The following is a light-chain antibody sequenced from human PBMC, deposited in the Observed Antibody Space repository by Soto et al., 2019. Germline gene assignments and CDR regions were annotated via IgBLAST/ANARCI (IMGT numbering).Light chain of an antibody. V-gene: IGKV1-27*01. J-gene: IGKJ3*01. CDR3: QQYNSGPNT. CDR2: GAS. CDR1: QGVSSY. Sequence: DIQMTQSPSSLSASVGDRVTITCRASQGVSSYLAWYQQKPGKVPKLLIYGASTLHSGVPSRFSGSGSGTDFTLTISSLQPEGVATYYCQQYNSGPNTFGPGTKVDIK.